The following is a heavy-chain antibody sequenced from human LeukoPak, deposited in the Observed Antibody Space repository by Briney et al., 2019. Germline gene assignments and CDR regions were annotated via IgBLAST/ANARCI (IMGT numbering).Heavy chain of an antibody. J-gene: IGHJ4*02. CDR1: GASVCSSGYD. CDR3: GRETIAATGTSVFFDY. CDR2: IYHSGST. V-gene: IGHV4-61*08. Sequence: SETLSLTCTVSGASVCSSGYDWSWIRQPPVKGLEWIGYIYHSGSTNYNPSLKSRVTISVDTSKNQFSLKLTSMTAADTAVYYCGRETIAATGTSVFFDYWGQGTLVTVSS. D-gene: IGHD6-13*01.